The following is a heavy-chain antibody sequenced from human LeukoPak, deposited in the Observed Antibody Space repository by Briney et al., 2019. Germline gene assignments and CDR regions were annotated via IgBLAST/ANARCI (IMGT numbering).Heavy chain of an antibody. V-gene: IGHV4-4*02. CDR1: GGSISSSNW. D-gene: IGHD1-26*01. CDR3: ARDPSGSFFNWFDP. CDR2: IYHSGTA. J-gene: IGHJ5*02. Sequence: ASETLSLTCAVSGGSISSSNWWSWVRQPPGKGLEWIGEIYHSGTANYNPSLKSRVTMSVDTSKNQFSLKLRSVTAADTAVYYCARDPSGSFFNWFDPWGQGTLVTVSS.